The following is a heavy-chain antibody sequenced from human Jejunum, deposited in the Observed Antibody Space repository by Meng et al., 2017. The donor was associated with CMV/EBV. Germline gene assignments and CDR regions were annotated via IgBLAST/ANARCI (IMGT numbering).Heavy chain of an antibody. Sequence: AASGLTFSRYEMNWVRQAPGKGLEWVSYISSGAGIINYADSVKGRFTISRDNSENSLYLQMNSLRAEDTAIYYCARSGYSSAFGYWGQGTLVTVSS. J-gene: IGHJ4*02. CDR1: GLTFSRYE. D-gene: IGHD5-18*01. CDR3: ARSGYSSAFGY. V-gene: IGHV3-48*03. CDR2: ISSGAGII.